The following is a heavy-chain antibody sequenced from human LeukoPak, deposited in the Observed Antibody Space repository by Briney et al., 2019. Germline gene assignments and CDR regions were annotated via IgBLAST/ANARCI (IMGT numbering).Heavy chain of an antibody. D-gene: IGHD6-19*01. Sequence: GGSLRLSCAASGFTFSSYSMNWVRQAPGKGLEWVSSISSTSSYIYYADSVKGRFTISRGNAKNSLYLEMNSLRAEDTAVYYCARDRIAVAATETSFDYWGQGTLVTVSS. CDR2: ISSTSSYI. CDR1: GFTFSSYS. J-gene: IGHJ4*02. V-gene: IGHV3-21*01. CDR3: ARDRIAVAATETSFDY.